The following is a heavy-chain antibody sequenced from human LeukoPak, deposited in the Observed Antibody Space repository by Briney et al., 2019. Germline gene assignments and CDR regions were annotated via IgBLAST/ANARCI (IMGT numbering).Heavy chain of an antibody. V-gene: IGHV3-33*06. CDR3: AKDYYYGSGSYYNFALDY. J-gene: IGHJ4*02. Sequence: PGGSLRLSCAASGFTFSSYGMHWVRQAPGKGLEWVAVIWYDGSNKYYGDSVKGRFTISRDNSKNTLYLQMNSLRAEDTAVYYCAKDYYYGSGSYYNFALDYWGQGTLVTVSS. D-gene: IGHD3-10*01. CDR2: IWYDGSNK. CDR1: GFTFSSYG.